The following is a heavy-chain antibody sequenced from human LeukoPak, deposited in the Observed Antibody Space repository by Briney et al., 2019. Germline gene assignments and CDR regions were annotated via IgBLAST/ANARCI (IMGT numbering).Heavy chain of an antibody. D-gene: IGHD2-2*01. CDR1: GFTFSSYE. J-gene: IGHJ3*02. Sequence: GGSLRLSCAAFGFTFSSYEMNWVRQAPGKGLEWVSFISSSGSNIYYADSVKGRFTISRDNAKSSLYLQMNSLRVEDTAVYYCARAEYQLHMLNAFDIWGQGTMVTVSS. CDR2: ISSSGSNI. CDR3: ARAEYQLHMLNAFDI. V-gene: IGHV3-48*03.